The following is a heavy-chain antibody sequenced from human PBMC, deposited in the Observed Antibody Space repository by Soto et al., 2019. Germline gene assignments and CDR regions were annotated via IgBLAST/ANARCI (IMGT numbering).Heavy chain of an antibody. J-gene: IGHJ6*02. CDR2: INPYTGGT. V-gene: IGHV1-2*02. CDR1: GYTFTGYY. Sequence: ASVKVSCKASGYTFTGYYVLWVRQAPGQGPECMGWINPYTGGTNYAQKFQGRVTMTRDTSISTAYMELSKLISDDTAAYYCATQFHHCGGDCYRGPYFGMDVWGQGTTVTVSS. D-gene: IGHD2-21*02. CDR3: ATQFHHCGGDCYRGPYFGMDV.